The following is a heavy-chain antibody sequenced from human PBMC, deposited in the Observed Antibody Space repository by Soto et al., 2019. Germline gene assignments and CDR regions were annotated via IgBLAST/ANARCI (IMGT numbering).Heavy chain of an antibody. CDR3: ARDLGYDSSGYSWFHP. CDR1: GGTFSSYA. J-gene: IGHJ5*02. CDR2: IIPIFVTA. Sequence: QVQLVQSGAEVKKPGSSVKVSCKASGGTFSSYAISGVRQAPGQGLEWMGGIIPIFVTANYAQKFQSRVTSTADESTSTAYMELSSVRSEDTAVYYCARDLGYDSSGYSWFHPWGQGTLVTVSS. V-gene: IGHV1-69*12. D-gene: IGHD3-22*01.